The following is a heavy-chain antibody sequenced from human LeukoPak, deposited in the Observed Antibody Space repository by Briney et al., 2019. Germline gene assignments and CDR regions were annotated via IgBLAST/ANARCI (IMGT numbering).Heavy chain of an antibody. Sequence: PGGSLRLSCAASGFTFSSYSMNWVRQAPGKGLEWVSSISSSSSYIYYADSVKGRFTISRDNAKNSLYLQMNSLRAEDTAVYYFARDGAWDLGYYYGMDVGGQGTTVTVS. CDR2: ISSSSSYI. D-gene: IGHD1-26*01. CDR1: GFTFSSYS. J-gene: IGHJ6*02. CDR3: ARDGAWDLGYYYGMDV. V-gene: IGHV3-21*01.